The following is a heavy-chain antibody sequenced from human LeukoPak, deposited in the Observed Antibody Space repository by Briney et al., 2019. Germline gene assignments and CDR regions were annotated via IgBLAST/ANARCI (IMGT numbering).Heavy chain of an antibody. D-gene: IGHD3-22*01. CDR3: ARASYDSSGYYHP. Sequence: SETLSLTCNVSGGSISSGGCYWSWLRQHPGKGLEWIGHIYYSGSTYYNPSLKSRVTISVDTSKNQFSLNLSSVTAADTAVYYCARASYDSSGYYHPWGQGTLVTVSS. CDR1: GGSISSGGCY. V-gene: IGHV4-31*03. CDR2: IYYSGST. J-gene: IGHJ5*02.